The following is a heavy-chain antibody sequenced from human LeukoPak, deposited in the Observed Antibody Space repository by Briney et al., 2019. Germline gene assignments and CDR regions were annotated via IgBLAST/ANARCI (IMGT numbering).Heavy chain of an antibody. J-gene: IGHJ4*02. CDR2: IENDGSNK. D-gene: IGHD6-6*01. CDR3: AKDPARGQLGIFDY. CDR1: GFIFSNYG. Sequence: GGSVRLSCAASGFIFSNYGMCWVRQAPGKGLEWVTFIENDGSNKYYADSVRGRFTISRDNSRNTLYMQMNSLRVEDTAVYYCAKDPARGQLGIFDYWGQGVLVTVSS. V-gene: IGHV3-30*02.